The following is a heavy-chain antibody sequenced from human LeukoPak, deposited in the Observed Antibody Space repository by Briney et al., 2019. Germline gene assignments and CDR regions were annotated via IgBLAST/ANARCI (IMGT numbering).Heavy chain of an antibody. V-gene: IGHV3-48*03. CDR3: ARGSDFEVIPLGPYNWFDP. Sequence: GGSLRLSCAASGFTFSSYEMNWVRQAPGKGLEWVSYISSSGSTIYYADSVKGRFTISRDNAKNSLYLQMNSLRAEDTAVYYCARGSDFEVIPLGPYNWFDPWGQGTLVTVSS. CDR2: ISSSGSTI. J-gene: IGHJ5*02. CDR1: GFTFSSYE. D-gene: IGHD3-16*01.